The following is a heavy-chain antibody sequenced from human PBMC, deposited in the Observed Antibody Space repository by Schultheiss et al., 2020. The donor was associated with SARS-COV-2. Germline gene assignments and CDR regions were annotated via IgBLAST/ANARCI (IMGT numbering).Heavy chain of an antibody. V-gene: IGHV4-59*01. CDR1: GGSISSYY. CDR2: IYYSGST. CDR3: AKVSAARPHYYYGMDV. Sequence: SETLSLTCAVSGGSISSYYWSWIRQPPGKGLEWIGYIYYSGSTNYNPSLKSRVTISVDTSKNQFSLKLSSVTAADTAVYYCAKVSAARPHYYYGMDVWGQGTTVTVSS. D-gene: IGHD6-6*01. J-gene: IGHJ6*02.